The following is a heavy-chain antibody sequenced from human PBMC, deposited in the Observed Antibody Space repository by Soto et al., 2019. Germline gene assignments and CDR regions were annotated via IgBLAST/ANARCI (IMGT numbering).Heavy chain of an antibody. D-gene: IGHD6-19*01. CDR3: ARDVAVAGTLVY. CDR1: GFTFSNSW. V-gene: IGHV3-74*01. J-gene: IGHJ4*02. CDR2: INNDGSNA. Sequence: GGSLRLSCRGSGFTFSNSWMHWVRHTPGKGLVWVSRINNDGSNAAYADSVKGRFTISRDNSKNTLYLQMNSLRAEDTAVYYCARDVAVAGTLVYWGQGTLVTVSS.